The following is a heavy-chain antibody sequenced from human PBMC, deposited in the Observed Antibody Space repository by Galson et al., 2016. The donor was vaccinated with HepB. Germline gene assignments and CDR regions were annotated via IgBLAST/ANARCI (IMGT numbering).Heavy chain of an antibody. V-gene: IGHV4-34*01. CDR2: VSHSGKT. J-gene: IGHJ4*02. CDR1: GESFRDYA. Sequence: SETLSLTCAVYGESFRDYAWNWIRQPPGKGPEWIGEVSHSGKTDYSPSLKSRVTISVDTSRAQFSLKLSPVTAADTAVYYCARGRPPIRSSTWNLTFNRLDYWGQGIVVTVSS. CDR3: ARGRPPIRSSTWNLTFNRLDY. D-gene: IGHD6-13*01.